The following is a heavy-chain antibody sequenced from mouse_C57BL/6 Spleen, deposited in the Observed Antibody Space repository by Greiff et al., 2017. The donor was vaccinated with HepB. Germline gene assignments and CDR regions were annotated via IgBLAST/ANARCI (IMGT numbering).Heavy chain of an antibody. CDR2: INPSTGGT. Sequence: VQLQQSGPELVKPGASVKTSCKASGYSFTGYYMNWVKQSPEKSLEWIGEINPSTGGTTYNQKFKAKATLTVDKSSSTAYMQLKSLTSEDSAVYYCAGITTVVATDWYFDVWGTGTTVTVSS. V-gene: IGHV1-42*01. D-gene: IGHD1-1*01. CDR3: AGITTVVATDWYFDV. J-gene: IGHJ1*03. CDR1: GYSFTGYY.